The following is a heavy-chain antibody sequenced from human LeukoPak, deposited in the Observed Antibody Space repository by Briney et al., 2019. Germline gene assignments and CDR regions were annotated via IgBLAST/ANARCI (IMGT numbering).Heavy chain of an antibody. CDR1: GYTFNGYY. D-gene: IGHD3-22*01. CDR2: INPNSGGT. Sequence: GASVKVSCKDSGYTFNGYYMHWVRQASGQGLERTAWINPNSGGTNYAQKFQGRVTMTRDTSISTAYMELSRLRSDDTAVYYCARAHDYYDSSGYYFGFDYWGQGTLVTVSS. J-gene: IGHJ4*02. V-gene: IGHV1-2*02. CDR3: ARAHDYYDSSGYYFGFDY.